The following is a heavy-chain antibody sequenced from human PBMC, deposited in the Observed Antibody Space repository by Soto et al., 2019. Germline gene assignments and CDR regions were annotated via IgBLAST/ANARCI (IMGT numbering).Heavy chain of an antibody. V-gene: IGHV1-69*06. CDR1: GGTFSSYA. D-gene: IGHD3-10*01. Sequence: QVQLVQSGAEVKKPGSSVKVSCKASGGTFSSYAISWVRQAPGQGLEWMGGIIAIFGTANYAQKFQGRVRVGADKYQRTAYLELSRLRAEDTDVYYCARWVMVRGDSYYCLFGMGVWGQGNTVTGSS. CDR3: ARWVMVRGDSYYCLFGMGV. CDR2: IIAIFGTA. J-gene: IGHJ6*01.